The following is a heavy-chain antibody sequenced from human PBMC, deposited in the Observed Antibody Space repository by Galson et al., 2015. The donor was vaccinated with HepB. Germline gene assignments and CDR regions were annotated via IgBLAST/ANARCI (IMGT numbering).Heavy chain of an antibody. J-gene: IGHJ4*02. Sequence: ETLSLTCTVSGGSIRYSNYYWVWIRQPPGKGLEWIGSNYYSGSTYYNPSLNIRVTVSVDTSRNQFSLKLSCVTAADTAVYYCASPGTDDRNYGLEYWGQGTLVSVSS. D-gene: IGHD1-14*01. CDR1: GGSIRYSNYY. CDR2: NYYSGST. V-gene: IGHV4-39*01. CDR3: ASPGTDDRNYGLEY.